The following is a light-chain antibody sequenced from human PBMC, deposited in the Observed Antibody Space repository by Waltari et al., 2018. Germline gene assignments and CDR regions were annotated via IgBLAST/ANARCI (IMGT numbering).Light chain of an antibody. CDR3: QQYYSTPPT. CDR2: WAS. CDR1: QSVLSKSNNWNY. J-gene: IGKJ3*01. V-gene: IGKV4-1*01. Sequence: DTVMTQSPDSLAASLCERDTTKRKSSQSVLSKSNNWNYFGWYQQKKGQPPKLLIYWASTWASGVPERFSGSGSGTDFTLTISSLQAEDVAVYYCQQYYSTPPTFGPGTQVDVK.